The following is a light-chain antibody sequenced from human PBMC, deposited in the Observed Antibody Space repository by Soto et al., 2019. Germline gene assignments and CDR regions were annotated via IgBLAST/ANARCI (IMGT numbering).Light chain of an antibody. V-gene: IGKV3-20*01. J-gene: IGKJ1*01. CDR1: QSVSSSY. Sequence: EIVLTQSPGTLSLSPGERATLSCRASQSVSSSYLAWYQQKPGQAPRLLIYGASSRATGISDRFSGWGSGTDFTLVISRLEPEDFAVYYCQQYGSSRRTFGQGTKVDIK. CDR2: GAS. CDR3: QQYGSSRRT.